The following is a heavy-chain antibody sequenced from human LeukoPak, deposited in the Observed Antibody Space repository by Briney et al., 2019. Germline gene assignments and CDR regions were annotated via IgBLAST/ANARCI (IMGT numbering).Heavy chain of an antibody. CDR1: GGSFSGYY. D-gene: IGHD3-16*01. V-gene: IGHV4-34*01. J-gene: IGHJ5*02. CDR2: VSHSGTT. CDR3: ATSGWNGGGGFDP. Sequence: SETLSLTCDVSGGSFSGYYWSWIRQPPGKGLEWIGEVSHSGTTNYNPSLKSRVSMSVGASSTQFSLIMTSLTAADTAIYYCATSGWNGGGGFDPWGQGTPVIVSS.